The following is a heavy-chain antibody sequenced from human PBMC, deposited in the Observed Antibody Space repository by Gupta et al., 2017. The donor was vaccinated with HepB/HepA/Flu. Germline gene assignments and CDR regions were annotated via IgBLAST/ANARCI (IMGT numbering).Heavy chain of an antibody. CDR2: IYYSGST. Sequence: GPGLVKPSETLSLTCTVSGGSISSYYWSWIRLPPGKGLEWIGYIYYSGSTNYNPSLKSRVTISVDTSKNQFSLKLSSVTAADTAVYYCARLQTTGSGPYYYYYGIDVWGQGTTVTVSS. CDR3: ARLQTTGSGPYYYYYGIDV. CDR1: GGSISSYY. D-gene: IGHD6-19*01. V-gene: IGHV4-59*08. J-gene: IGHJ6*02.